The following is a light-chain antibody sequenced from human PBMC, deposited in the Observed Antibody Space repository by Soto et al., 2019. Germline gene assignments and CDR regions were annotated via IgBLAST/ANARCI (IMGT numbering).Light chain of an antibody. J-gene: IGKJ4*01. Sequence: DIQMTQSPSSLYASVGDRVTITCRASQGFTNYLAWYQQKPGKVPKLLISDASTLLSGVPSRFSGGGSGTDFTLTISSLQPEDVATYYCQEYNSAPPLTFGGGTKVEI. CDR2: DAS. V-gene: IGKV1-27*01. CDR3: QEYNSAPPLT. CDR1: QGFTNY.